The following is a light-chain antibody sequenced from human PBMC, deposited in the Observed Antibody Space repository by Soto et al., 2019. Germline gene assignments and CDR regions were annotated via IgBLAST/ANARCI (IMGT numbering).Light chain of an antibody. CDR1: SSNSGAGSD. Sequence: QSELTQLASVTGVAGHRVTITFTRTSSNSGAGSDVHWYQQLPGTAPKLLIYRNNNRPSGVRDRFSGSKSGASASLAITGLQVEDEADYYCQSYDSSLSGYVFGTGTKVTV. CDR2: RNN. CDR3: QSYDSSLSGYV. J-gene: IGLJ1*01. V-gene: IGLV1-40*01.